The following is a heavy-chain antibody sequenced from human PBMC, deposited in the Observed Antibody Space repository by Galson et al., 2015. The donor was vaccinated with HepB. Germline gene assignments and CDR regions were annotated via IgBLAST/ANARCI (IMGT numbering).Heavy chain of an antibody. D-gene: IGHD3-10*01. CDR1: GASISDRAYY. Sequence: TLSLTCAVSGASISDRAYYWSWVRQPPGKGLEWIGYVYFSGSTYYNPSLKSRLALSVDTSKNQFSLEVTSVTAADTAVYYCARVHTYYLGSGTFYNARYFDNWGQGTLVIVSS. V-gene: IGHV4-30-4*01. CDR2: VYFSGST. CDR3: ARVHTYYLGSGTFYNARYFDN. J-gene: IGHJ4*02.